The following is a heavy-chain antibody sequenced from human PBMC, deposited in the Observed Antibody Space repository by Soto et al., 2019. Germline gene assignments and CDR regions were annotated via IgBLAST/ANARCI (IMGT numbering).Heavy chain of an antibody. CDR1: GGSISSGGYS. Sequence: QLQLQESGSGLVKPSQTLSLTCAVSGGSISSGGYSWSWIRQPPGKGLEWIGYIQQGGSTYYNPSLKSRATISVDRSKNQFSLKLTSVTAADTAVYYCARAHYGDYGYGMDVWGQGTTVTVSS. J-gene: IGHJ6*02. D-gene: IGHD4-17*01. V-gene: IGHV4-30-2*01. CDR3: ARAHYGDYGYGMDV. CDR2: IQQGGST.